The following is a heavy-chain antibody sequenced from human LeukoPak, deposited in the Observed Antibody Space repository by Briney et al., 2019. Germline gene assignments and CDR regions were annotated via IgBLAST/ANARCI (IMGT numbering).Heavy chain of an antibody. D-gene: IGHD2-2*01. CDR1: GYSFNSYW. CDR3: ARLGCSSTSCSFFDY. Sequence: GESLKISCQGSGYSFNSYWIGWVRQMPGKGLEWMGIIYPGDSYTRYSPSFQGQVTISADKSISTAYLQWSSLKASDTAMYYCARLGCSSTSCSFFDYWGQGTLVTVSS. J-gene: IGHJ4*02. V-gene: IGHV5-51*01. CDR2: IYPGDSYT.